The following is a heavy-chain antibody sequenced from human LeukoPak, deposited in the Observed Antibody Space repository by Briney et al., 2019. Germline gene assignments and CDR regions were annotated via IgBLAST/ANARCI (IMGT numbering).Heavy chain of an antibody. D-gene: IGHD7-27*01. CDR3: ARLENWAYDY. Sequence: SETLSLTCAVYGGSFSGYYWSWIRQPPGKGLEWIGEINHSGSTNYNPSLKSRVTISVDTSKNQFSLKLSSVTAADTAVYYCARLENWAYDYWGQGCLVTVSS. CDR1: GGSFSGYY. V-gene: IGHV4-34*01. CDR2: INHSGST. J-gene: IGHJ4*02.